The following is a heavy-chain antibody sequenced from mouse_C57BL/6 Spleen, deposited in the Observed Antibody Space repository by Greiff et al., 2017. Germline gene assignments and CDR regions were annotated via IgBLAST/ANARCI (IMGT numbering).Heavy chain of an antibody. J-gene: IGHJ4*01. CDR1: GYTFTSYW. CDR2: INPSSGYT. D-gene: IGHD2-4*01. Sequence: QVQLQQSGAELAKPGASVKLSCKASGYTFTSYWMHWVKQRPGQGLEWIGYINPSSGYTKYNQKFKDKATLTADKSSSTAYMQLSSLTYEDSAVYYCARPSYDYDEGPLYAMDYWGQGTSVTVSS. V-gene: IGHV1-7*01. CDR3: ARPSYDYDEGPLYAMDY.